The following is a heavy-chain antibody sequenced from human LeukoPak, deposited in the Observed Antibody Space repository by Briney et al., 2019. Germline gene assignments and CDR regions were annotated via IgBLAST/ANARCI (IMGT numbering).Heavy chain of an antibody. Sequence: GGSLRLSCAASGFSFSGFALSWVRLAPGKGLEWVSTLSDASYYADSVQGRFTISGDSPKNTLYLQMNSLRAEDTAVYFCAKRGVVIRVVLVGFHKEAYYFDSWGQGALVTVSS. CDR2: LSDAS. J-gene: IGHJ4*02. CDR3: AKRGVVIRVVLVGFHKEAYYFDS. V-gene: IGHV3-23*01. D-gene: IGHD3-10*01. CDR1: GFSFSGFA.